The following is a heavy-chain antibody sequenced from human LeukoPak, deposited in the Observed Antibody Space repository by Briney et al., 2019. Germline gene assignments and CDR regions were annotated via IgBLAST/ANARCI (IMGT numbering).Heavy chain of an antibody. CDR2: ISSSSSYI. Sequence: GGXLRLSCAASGFTFSSYSMNWVRQAPGKGLEWVSSISSSSSYIYYADSVKGRFTISRDNAKNSLYLQMNSLRAEDTAVYYCARDWDSSGPYYFDYWGQGTLVTVSS. CDR1: GFTFSSYS. V-gene: IGHV3-21*01. D-gene: IGHD6-19*01. CDR3: ARDWDSSGPYYFDY. J-gene: IGHJ4*02.